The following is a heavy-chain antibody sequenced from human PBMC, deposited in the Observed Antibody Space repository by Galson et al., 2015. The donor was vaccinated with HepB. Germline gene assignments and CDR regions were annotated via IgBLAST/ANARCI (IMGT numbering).Heavy chain of an antibody. CDR3: ARGPDYYDSSGSYGMDV. J-gene: IGHJ6*02. V-gene: IGHV4-34*01. CDR1: GGSFSGHY. D-gene: IGHD3-22*01. Sequence: LSLTCAVYGGSFSGHYWSWIRQPPGKGLEWIGEINRSGNTKYKPSLKSRVAMSVDTSKSQFSLKLRSVTAADTAVYYCARGPDYYDSSGSYGMDVWGQGTTVIVSS. CDR2: INRSGNT.